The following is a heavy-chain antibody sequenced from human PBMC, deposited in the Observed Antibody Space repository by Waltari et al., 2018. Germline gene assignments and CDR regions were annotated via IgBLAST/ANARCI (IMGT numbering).Heavy chain of an antibody. J-gene: IGHJ6*02. Sequence: VQLVQSGAEVKKPGATVKISCKASGFTFSSYAMHWVRQAPGKGLEWVAVISYDGSNKYYADSVKGRFTISRDNSKNTLYLQMNSLRAEDTAVYYCARAPPFYGMDVWGQGTTVTVSS. CDR2: ISYDGSNK. V-gene: IGHV3-30-3*01. CDR3: ARAPPFYGMDV. CDR1: GFTFSSYA.